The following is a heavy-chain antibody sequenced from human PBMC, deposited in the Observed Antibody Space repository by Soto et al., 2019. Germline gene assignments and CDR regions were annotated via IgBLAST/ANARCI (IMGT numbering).Heavy chain of an antibody. Sequence: ASVKVSCKTSGYTFTSYDINWVRQATGQGLEWMGWMNPNSGNTGYAQKFQGRVTMTRDTSISTAYMEVTSLTAEDTAVYYCARGRLGGSAYWLEPWGQGTLVSV. J-gene: IGHJ5*02. CDR2: MNPNSGNT. D-gene: IGHD2-15*01. CDR3: ARGRLGGSAYWLEP. V-gene: IGHV1-8*01. CDR1: GYTFTSYD.